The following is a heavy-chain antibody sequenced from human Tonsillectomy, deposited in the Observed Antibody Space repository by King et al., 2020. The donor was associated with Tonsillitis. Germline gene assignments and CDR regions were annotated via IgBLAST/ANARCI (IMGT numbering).Heavy chain of an antibody. CDR1: GYTFTNYW. D-gene: IGHD3-10*01. CDR3: ARASDGGYYFDF. J-gene: IGHJ4*02. CDR2: IYPGDSDT. V-gene: IGHV5-51*01. Sequence: QLVQSGAEVKKPGESLKISCKASGYTFTNYWIAWVRQMPGKGLEWVGIIYPGDSDTRYSPSFEGLVTISADKSISTSYLQWSSLKASDTAMFYCARASDGGYYFDFWGLGTLVTVSS.